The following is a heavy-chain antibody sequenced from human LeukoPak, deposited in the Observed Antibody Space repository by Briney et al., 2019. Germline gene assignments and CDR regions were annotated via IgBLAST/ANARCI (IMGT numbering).Heavy chain of an antibody. V-gene: IGHV6-1*01. D-gene: IGHD3-16*01. Sequence: SQALSLTCAISGDSVSSNSAAWNWIRQSPSRGLEWLGRTNYRSKWYDDYAQSVKSQITINPDTSKNQFSLQLNSVTPEDTAVYYCARGGWGRFDSWGQGTLVTVSS. CDR3: ARGGWGRFDS. J-gene: IGHJ4*02. CDR1: GDSVSSNSAA. CDR2: TNYRSKWYD.